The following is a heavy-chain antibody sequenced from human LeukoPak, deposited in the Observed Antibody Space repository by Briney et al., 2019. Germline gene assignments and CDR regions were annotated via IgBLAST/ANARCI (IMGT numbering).Heavy chain of an antibody. D-gene: IGHD3-3*01. CDR3: ARTSPITIFGVVTKYPGSFDY. CDR1: GGSFSGYY. J-gene: IGHJ4*02. Sequence: MPSETLSLTCAVYGGSFSGYYWSWIRQPPGKGLEWIGEINHSGSTNYNPSLKSRVTISVDTSKNQFSLKLSSVTAADTAVYYCARTSPITIFGVVTKYPGSFDYWGQGTLVTVSS. V-gene: IGHV4-34*01. CDR2: INHSGST.